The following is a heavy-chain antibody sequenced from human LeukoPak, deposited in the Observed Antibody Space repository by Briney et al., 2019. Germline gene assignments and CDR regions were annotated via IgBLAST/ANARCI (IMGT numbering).Heavy chain of an antibody. D-gene: IGHD6-19*01. V-gene: IGHV1-69*05. J-gene: IGHJ4*02. CDR1: GGTFSSYA. CDR2: IIPIFGTA. CDR3: ARGTSTVADTFDY. Sequence: SVKVSCKASGGTFSSYAISWVRQAPGQGLEWMGRIIPIFGTANYAQKFQGRVTITTDESTSTAYTELSSLRSEDTAVYYCARGTSTVADTFDYWGQGTLVTVSS.